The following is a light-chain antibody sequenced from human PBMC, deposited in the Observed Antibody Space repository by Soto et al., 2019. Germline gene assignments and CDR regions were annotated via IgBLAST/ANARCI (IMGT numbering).Light chain of an antibody. CDR3: QQYGSSPYT. CDR2: DAS. V-gene: IGKV3-20*01. J-gene: IGKJ2*01. CDR1: QTVGSNF. Sequence: EIVLTQSPGTLSLSPGERATLSCRASQTVGSNFLAWYQQTPGQAPRLLIYDASRRATGIPDRFSGSGSGTDFTLTISRLEPLDCAMYYCQQYGSSPYTFGQGTKLDIK.